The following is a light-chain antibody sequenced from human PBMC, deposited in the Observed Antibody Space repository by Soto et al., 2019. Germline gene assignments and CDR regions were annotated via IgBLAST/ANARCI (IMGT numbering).Light chain of an antibody. CDR2: EGS. J-gene: IGLJ2*01. V-gene: IGLV2-23*01. CDR3: CSYAGSSTSAV. Sequence: QSALTQPASVSGSPEQSITISCTGTSSDVGSYNLVSWYQQHPGKAPKLMIYEGSKRPSGVSNRFSGSKSGNTASLTISGLQAEDEADYYCCSYAGSSTSAVFGGGTQLTVL. CDR1: SSDVGSYNL.